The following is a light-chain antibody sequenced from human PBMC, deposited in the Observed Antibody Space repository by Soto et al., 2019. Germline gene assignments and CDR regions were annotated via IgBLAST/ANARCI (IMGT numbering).Light chain of an antibody. CDR3: QQYNTGTPIT. V-gene: IGKV3-15*01. CDR2: GAS. CDR1: QSVSSK. J-gene: IGKJ5*01. Sequence: EIVMKQSPATLSVSPGERATLSCRASQSVSSKLAWYQQKPGQAPRLLIYGASTRATGIPARFSGSGSGTEFTLTISSLQSEDFAVYYCQQYNTGTPITFGQGRRLEIK.